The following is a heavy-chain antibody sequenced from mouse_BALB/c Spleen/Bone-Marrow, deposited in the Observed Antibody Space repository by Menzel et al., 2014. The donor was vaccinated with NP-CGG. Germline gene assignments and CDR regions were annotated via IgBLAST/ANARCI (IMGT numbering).Heavy chain of an antibody. D-gene: IGHD2-3*01. CDR2: IWSGGST. CDR1: GFSLTSYG. V-gene: IGHV2-2*02. Sequence: VKLQESGPGLVQPSQSLSITCTVSGFSLTSYGVHWVRQSPGKGLEWLGVIWSGGSTDYNAAFISRLSISKDNSKSQVFSKMNSLQANDTAIYYCASDGYYWYFDVWGAGTTVTVSS. J-gene: IGHJ1*01. CDR3: ASDGYYWYFDV.